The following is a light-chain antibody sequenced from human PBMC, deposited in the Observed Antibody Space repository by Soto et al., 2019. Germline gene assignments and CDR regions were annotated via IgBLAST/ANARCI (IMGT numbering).Light chain of an antibody. J-gene: IGLJ2*01. V-gene: IGLV1-51*01. Sequence: QSVLTQPPSVSAAPGQTVTISCSGRGSNIGSNSVSWYQQVPGTAPKLLLYDNDKRPSGIPDRFFGSKSGTSATLGIAGLQTAVEADYYCGTWESDLSVGVFGGGTKLTVL. CDR2: DND. CDR1: GSNIGSNS. CDR3: GTWESDLSVGV.